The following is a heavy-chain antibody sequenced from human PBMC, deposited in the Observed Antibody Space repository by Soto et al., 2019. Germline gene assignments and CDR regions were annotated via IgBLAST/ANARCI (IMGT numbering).Heavy chain of an antibody. J-gene: IGHJ4*02. Sequence: ESGGGLVQPGESLRLSCAVSGFTVSAIYMSWVRQVPGKGPEWVSAICGGGDTNYAYSVKGRFTTSRDNSRNILYRQMNSLRAEDPAVYYCAGVDDRRKLGYWGQGTLVTVSS. CDR2: ICGGGDT. CDR3: AGVDDRRKLGY. D-gene: IGHD2-2*03. CDR1: GFTVSAIY. V-gene: IGHV3-66*01.